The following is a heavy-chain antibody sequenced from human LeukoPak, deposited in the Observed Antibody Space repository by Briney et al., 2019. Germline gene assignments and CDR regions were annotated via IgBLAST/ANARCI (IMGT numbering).Heavy chain of an antibody. CDR2: INHSGST. D-gene: IGHD1-1*01. CDR1: GGSFSGYY. J-gene: IGHJ4*02. V-gene: IGHV4-34*01. CDR3: ATRQIYK. Sequence: SETLSLTCTVSGGSFSGYYWSWIRQPPGKGLEWIGEINHSGSTNYNPSLKSRVTISVDTSKNQFSLKLSSVTAADTAVYYCATRQIYKWGQGTLVTVSS.